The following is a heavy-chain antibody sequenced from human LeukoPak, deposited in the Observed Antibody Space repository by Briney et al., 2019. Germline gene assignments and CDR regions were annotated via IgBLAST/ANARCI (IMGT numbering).Heavy chain of an antibody. CDR2: IYSGGST. Sequence: PGGSLRLSCAASGFTFSSNYMSWVRQAPGKGLEWVSVIYSGGSTYYADSVKGRFTISRDNSKNTLYLQMNSLRAEDTAVYYCARARDYYGSGSRTNYYWGQGTLVTVSS. J-gene: IGHJ4*02. V-gene: IGHV3-66*01. D-gene: IGHD3-10*01. CDR3: ARARDYYGSGSRTNYY. CDR1: GFTFSSNY.